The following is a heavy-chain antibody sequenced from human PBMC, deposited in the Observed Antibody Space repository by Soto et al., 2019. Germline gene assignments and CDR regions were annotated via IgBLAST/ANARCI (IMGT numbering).Heavy chain of an antibody. CDR1: GFTFSGSA. CDR3: TRHDSNYDFWSGSPPRYGMDV. Sequence: EVQLVESGGGLVQPGGSLKLSCAASGFTFSGSAMHWVRQASGKGLAWVGRIRSKANSYATAYAASVKGRFTISREYSKNTADLQMNSLKTEDTAVYYCTRHDSNYDFWSGSPPRYGMDVWGQGTTVTVSS. D-gene: IGHD3-3*01. V-gene: IGHV3-73*01. CDR2: IRSKANSYAT. J-gene: IGHJ6*02.